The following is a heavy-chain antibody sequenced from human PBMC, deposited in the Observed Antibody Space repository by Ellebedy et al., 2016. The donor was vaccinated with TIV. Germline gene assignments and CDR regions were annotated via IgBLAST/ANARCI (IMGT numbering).Heavy chain of an antibody. J-gene: IGHJ5*02. CDR1: GGSISSGGYY. CDR3: ARGYYYGSGSPKFDP. D-gene: IGHD3-10*01. CDR2: IYYSGST. Sequence: SETLSLXXTVSGGSISSGGYYWSWIRQHPGKGLEWIGYIYYSGSTYYNPSLKSRVTISVDTSKNQFSLKLSSVTAADTAVYYCARGYYYGSGSPKFDPWGQGTLVTVSS. V-gene: IGHV4-31*03.